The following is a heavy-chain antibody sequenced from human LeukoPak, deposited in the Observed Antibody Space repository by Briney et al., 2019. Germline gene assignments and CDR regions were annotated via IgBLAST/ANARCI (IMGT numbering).Heavy chain of an antibody. V-gene: IGHV1-46*01. D-gene: IGHD3-10*01. J-gene: IGHJ4*02. Sequence: GAAVKVSCKASGYTFTSYYTHWVRQAPGQGLEWMGIINPSGGSTSYAQKLQGRVTMTRDTSTSTVYMELSSLRSEDTAVYYCARDRDYYGSGSFFFDYWGQGTLVTVSS. CDR2: INPSGGST. CDR1: GYTFTSYY. CDR3: ARDRDYYGSGSFFFDY.